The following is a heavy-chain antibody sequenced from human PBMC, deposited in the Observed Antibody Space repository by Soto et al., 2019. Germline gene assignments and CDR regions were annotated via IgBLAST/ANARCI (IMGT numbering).Heavy chain of an antibody. CDR3: ERDGTEDIVATIFAY. Sequence: GASVKVSCKASGYTFTSYGISWVRQAPGQGLEWMGGIIPIFGTANYAQKFQGRVTITADESTSTAYVELSSLRSEDTAVYYCERDGTEDIVATIFAYWGQGTLVTVSS. CDR1: GYTFTSYG. D-gene: IGHD5-12*01. V-gene: IGHV1-69*13. J-gene: IGHJ4*02. CDR2: IIPIFGTA.